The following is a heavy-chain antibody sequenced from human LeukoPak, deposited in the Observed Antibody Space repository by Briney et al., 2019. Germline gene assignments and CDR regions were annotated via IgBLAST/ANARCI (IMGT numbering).Heavy chain of an antibody. D-gene: IGHD5-18*01. V-gene: IGHV1-69*04. J-gene: IGHJ4*02. CDR3: ASHGYDY. Sequence: ASVTVSCKASGYTFSNYGISWVRQAPGQGLEWMGRIIPILGIANYAQKFQGRVTITADKSTSTAYMELSSLRSEDTAVYYCASHGYDYWGQGTLVTVSS. CDR1: GYTFSNYG. CDR2: IIPILGIA.